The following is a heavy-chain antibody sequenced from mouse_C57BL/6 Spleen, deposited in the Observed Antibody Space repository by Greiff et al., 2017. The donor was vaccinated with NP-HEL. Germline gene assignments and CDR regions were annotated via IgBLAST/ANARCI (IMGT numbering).Heavy chain of an antibody. CDR1: GFTFTDYY. V-gene: IGHV7-3*01. Sequence: DVMLVESGGGLVQPGGSLSLSCAASGFTFTDYYMSWVRQPPGKALEWLGFIRNKANGYTTAYSASVKGRFTISRDNSQSILYLQMNALGAEDSATYYCARYRGEDYYFDYWGQGTTLTVSS. CDR3: ARYRGEDYYFDY. D-gene: IGHD2-13*01. CDR2: IRNKANGYTT. J-gene: IGHJ2*01.